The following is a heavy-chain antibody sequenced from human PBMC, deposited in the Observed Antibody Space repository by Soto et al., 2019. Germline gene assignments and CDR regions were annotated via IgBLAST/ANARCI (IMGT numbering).Heavy chain of an antibody. CDR3: VRGGDGYKVRSRLGPNLDY. D-gene: IGHD5-12*01. Sequence: TSETLSLTCAVYGGSFSGYYWSWIRQPPGKGLEWIGEINHSGSTNYNPSLKSRVTISVDTSKNQFSLKLSSVTAADTAVYYCVRGGDGYKVRSRLGPNLDYWGQGTLVTVSS. CDR2: INHSGST. CDR1: GGSFSGYY. V-gene: IGHV4-34*01. J-gene: IGHJ4*02.